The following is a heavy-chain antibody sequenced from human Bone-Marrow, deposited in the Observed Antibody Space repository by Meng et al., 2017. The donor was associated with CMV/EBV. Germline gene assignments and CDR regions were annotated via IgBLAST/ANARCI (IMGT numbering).Heavy chain of an antibody. J-gene: IGHJ3*02. CDR2: IIPILGIA. Sequence: SVKVSCKASGGTFSSYAISWVRQAPGQGLEWMGGIIPILGIANYAQKFQGRVTITADKSTSTAYMELSSLRSEDTAVYYCAREPPPGWVTTVQGDAVDIWGQGTMVTVSS. D-gene: IGHD4-17*01. CDR1: GGTFSSYA. CDR3: AREPPPGWVTTVQGDAVDI. V-gene: IGHV1-69*10.